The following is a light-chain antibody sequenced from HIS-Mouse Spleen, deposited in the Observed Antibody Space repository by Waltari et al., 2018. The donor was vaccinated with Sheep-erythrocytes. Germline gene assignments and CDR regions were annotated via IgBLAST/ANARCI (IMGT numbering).Light chain of an antibody. CDR2: DVS. Sequence: QSALTQPRSVSGSPGQSVTISCTGTSSDVGGYNYVSWYQQHPGKAPKLMIYDVSRRPSGFTERFSGSKSGNTASLTISGLQAEDEADYYCCAYAGSYNHVFATGTKVTVL. CDR1: SSDVGGYNY. J-gene: IGLJ1*01. V-gene: IGLV2-11*01. CDR3: CAYAGSYNHV.